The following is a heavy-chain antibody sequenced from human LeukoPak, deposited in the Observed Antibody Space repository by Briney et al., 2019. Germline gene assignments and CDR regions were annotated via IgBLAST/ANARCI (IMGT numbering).Heavy chain of an antibody. V-gene: IGHV4-59*01. D-gene: IGHD3-22*01. CDR3: ARDSSVERGADAFDI. Sequence: SETLSLTCTVSGGSISSYYWSWIRQPPGKGLEWIGYIYYSGSTNYNPSLKSRVTISVDTSKNQFSLKLSSVTAADTAVYYCARDSSVERGADAFDIWAKGQWSPSLQ. CDR2: IYYSGST. J-gene: IGHJ3*02. CDR1: GGSISSYY.